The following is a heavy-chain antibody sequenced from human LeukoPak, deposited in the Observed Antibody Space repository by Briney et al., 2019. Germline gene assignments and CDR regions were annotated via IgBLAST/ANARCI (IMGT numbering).Heavy chain of an antibody. J-gene: IGHJ4*02. CDR1: GVSVSSGSYY. V-gene: IGHV4-61*01. D-gene: IGHD4-17*01. CDR2: IYYSGST. Sequence: SETLSLTCTVSGVSVSSGSYYWNWIRQPPGMGLAWIGYIYYSGSTYYNPSLKSRVTISVDTSKNQFSLNLSSVTAADTAVYYCARHVYGEYGPGDYWGQGILVTVSS. CDR3: ARHVYGEYGPGDY.